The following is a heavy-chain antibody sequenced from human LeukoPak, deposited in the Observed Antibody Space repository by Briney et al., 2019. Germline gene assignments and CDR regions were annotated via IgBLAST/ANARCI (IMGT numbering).Heavy chain of an antibody. CDR2: IIPIFGIA. J-gene: IGHJ4*02. D-gene: IGHD3-22*01. V-gene: IGHV1-69*04. CDR3: ARAQGYYYDSSGYLDY. Sequence: SVRVSCKASGGTFSSYAISWVRQAPGQGLEWMGRIIPIFGIANYAQKFQGRVTITADKSTSTAYMELSSLRSEDTAVYYCARAQGYYYDSSGYLDYWGQGTLVTVSS. CDR1: GGTFSSYA.